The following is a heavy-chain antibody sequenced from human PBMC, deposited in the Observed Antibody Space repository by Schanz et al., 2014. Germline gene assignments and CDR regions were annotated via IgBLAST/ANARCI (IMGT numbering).Heavy chain of an antibody. J-gene: IGHJ4*02. CDR2: ISGDHRNT. V-gene: IGHV3-23*01. CDR3: ARDRRNDDLDY. Sequence: EMQLLESGGGLIQPGGSLRLSCAASGFTFSTHAMSWVRQAPGKGLEWVSSISGDHRNTFYADSVKGRFTISRDNAKNSLYLEMNSLRAEDTALYYCARDRRNDDLDYWGQGTLVTVSS. D-gene: IGHD1-1*01. CDR1: GFTFSTHA.